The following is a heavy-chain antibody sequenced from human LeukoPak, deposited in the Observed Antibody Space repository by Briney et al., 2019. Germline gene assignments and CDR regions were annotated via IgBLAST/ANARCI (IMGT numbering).Heavy chain of an antibody. CDR3: ALWSYYDYGLDV. V-gene: IGHV3-72*01. Sequence: GSLRLSCAASGFTFSDRDMDWVRQAPGKGLEWVGRSRNRAKSHTTEYAASVKGRFTISSNNSNNSVWLQMNSLKTDDTAVYYCALWSYYDYGLDVWGEGTTVTVSS. J-gene: IGHJ6*04. CDR2: SRNRAKSHTT. D-gene: IGHD3-10*01. CDR1: GFTFSDRD.